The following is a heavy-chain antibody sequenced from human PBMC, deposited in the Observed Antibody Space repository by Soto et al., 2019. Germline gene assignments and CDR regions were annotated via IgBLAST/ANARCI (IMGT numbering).Heavy chain of an antibody. CDR3: ARGVAPMVYAIRGAWFDP. CDR2: IYYSGST. D-gene: IGHD2-8*01. Sequence: SETLSLTCTVSGGSISSGGYYWSWIRQHPGKGLEWIGYIYYSGSTYYNPSLKSRVTISVDTSKNQFSLQLSSVTAADTAVYYCARGVAPMVYAIRGAWFDPWGQGTLVTV. CDR1: GGSISSGGYY. J-gene: IGHJ5*02. V-gene: IGHV4-31*03.